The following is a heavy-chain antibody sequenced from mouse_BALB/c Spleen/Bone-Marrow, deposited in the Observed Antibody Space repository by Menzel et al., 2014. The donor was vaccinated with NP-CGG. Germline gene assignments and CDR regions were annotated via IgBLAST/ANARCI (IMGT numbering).Heavy chain of an antibody. J-gene: IGHJ2*01. CDR1: GFSLTTYG. Sequence: VKLMESGPGLVAPSHSLSITCTVSGFSLTTYGVHWVRQPPGKGLEWLGVIWAGGSTNYNSALMSRLSISKDNSKSQVFLKMNSLQTDDTAMYYCARAHYDYVLFDYWGQGTTLTVSS. D-gene: IGHD2-4*01. CDR2: IWAGGST. CDR3: ARAHYDYVLFDY. V-gene: IGHV2-9*02.